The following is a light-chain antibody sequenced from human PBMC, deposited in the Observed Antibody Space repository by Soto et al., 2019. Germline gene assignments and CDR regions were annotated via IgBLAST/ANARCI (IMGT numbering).Light chain of an antibody. V-gene: IGLV1-51*01. Sequence: QSVLTQPPSMSAAPGQTVPISCSGSSSNIGDNFVSWYQHLPGTAPKLLIFDNSQRPSEIPDRFFGSKSGTIATLAITGPQTGDEAVYYCATWDSKQSAVVFGGGTKLTVL. CDR2: DNS. CDR1: SSNIGDNF. CDR3: ATWDSKQSAVV. J-gene: IGLJ2*01.